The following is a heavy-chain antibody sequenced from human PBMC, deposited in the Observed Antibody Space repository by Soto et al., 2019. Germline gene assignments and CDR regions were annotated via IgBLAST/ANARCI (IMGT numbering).Heavy chain of an antibody. J-gene: IGHJ1*01. V-gene: IGHV3-15*07. CDR1: GFTFSNAW. D-gene: IGHD2-15*01. CDR3: TTTIGYCSGGSCYDWAEYFQH. CDR2: IKSKTDGGTT. Sequence: GGSLRLSCAASGFTFSNAWMNWVRQAPGKGLEWVGRIKSKTDGGTTDYAAPVKGRFTISRDDSKNTLYLQMNSLKTEDTAVYYCTTTIGYCSGGSCYDWAEYFQHWGQGTLVTVSS.